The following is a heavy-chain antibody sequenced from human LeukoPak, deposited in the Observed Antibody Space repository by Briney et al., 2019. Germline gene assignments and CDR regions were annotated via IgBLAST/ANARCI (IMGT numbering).Heavy chain of an antibody. J-gene: IGHJ6*03. CDR1: GYTFIDYY. D-gene: IGHD2/OR15-2a*01. CDR3: ARVGIVIPLYYYYMDV. CDR2: INPNSGGT. Sequence: ASVKVSCKASGYTFIDYYMHWVRQAPGQGLEWMGWINPNSGGTNYAQKFQGRVTMTRDTSISTAYMELSRLRSDDTALYYCARVGIVIPLYYYYMDVWGKGTTVTVSS. V-gene: IGHV1-2*02.